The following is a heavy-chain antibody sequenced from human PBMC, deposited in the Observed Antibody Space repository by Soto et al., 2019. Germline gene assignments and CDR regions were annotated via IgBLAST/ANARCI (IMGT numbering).Heavy chain of an antibody. D-gene: IGHD6-6*01. CDR2: ISAYNGNT. J-gene: IGHJ6*02. CDR3: ALDSSSSHGGLYYYAMDV. V-gene: IGHV1-18*01. CDR1: GYTFTSYF. Sequence: GASVKVSCKASGYTFTSYFISWVRQAPGQGLEWMGWISAYNGNTNYAQKLQGRVTMTTDTSTSTAYMDLRSLRSDDTAVYYCALDSSSSHGGLYYYAMDVWGQGTTVTVSS.